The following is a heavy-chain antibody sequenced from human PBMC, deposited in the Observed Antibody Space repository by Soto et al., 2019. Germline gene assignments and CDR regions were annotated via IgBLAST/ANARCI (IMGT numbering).Heavy chain of an antibody. CDR3: ASLGYYDSSGYYFDY. D-gene: IGHD3-22*01. V-gene: IGHV3-30-3*01. J-gene: IGHJ4*02. CDR2: ISYDGSNK. CDR1: GFTFSSYA. Sequence: GGSLRLSCAASGFTFSSYAMHWVRQAPGKGLEWVAVISYDGSNKYYADSVKGRFTISRDNSKNTLYLQMNSLRAEDTAVYYCASLGYYDSSGYYFDYWGQGTLVTVSS.